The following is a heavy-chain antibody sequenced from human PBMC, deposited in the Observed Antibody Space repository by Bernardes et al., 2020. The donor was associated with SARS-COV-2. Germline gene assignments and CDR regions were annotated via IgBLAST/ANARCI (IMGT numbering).Heavy chain of an antibody. CDR3: CIVGAPSDWFDP. CDR1: GFTFSSYC. Sequence: GGSLRLSCAASGFTFSSYCMHWVRQAPGKGLVWVSRINSDGSSTSYADSVKGRFTISRDNAKNTLYLQMNSLRAEDTAVYYCCIVGAPSDWFDPWGQGTLVTVSS. V-gene: IGHV3-74*01. J-gene: IGHJ5*02. D-gene: IGHD1-26*01. CDR2: INSDGSST.